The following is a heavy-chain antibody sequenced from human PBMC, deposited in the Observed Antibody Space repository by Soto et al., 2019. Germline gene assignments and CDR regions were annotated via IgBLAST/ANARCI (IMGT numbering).Heavy chain of an antibody. CDR2: IYSAGSA. V-gene: IGHV3-66*01. CDR1: GFTVSTYH. Sequence: GGSLRLSCAASGFTVSTYHMSWVRQAPGKGLEWVSVIYSAGSADFADSVKVRFTISRDNSKNTLYLQMSSLRAEDTAVYCCARVNSSSYNYFDSWGQGTVVTVSS. D-gene: IGHD6-13*01. J-gene: IGHJ4*02. CDR3: ARVNSSSYNYFDS.